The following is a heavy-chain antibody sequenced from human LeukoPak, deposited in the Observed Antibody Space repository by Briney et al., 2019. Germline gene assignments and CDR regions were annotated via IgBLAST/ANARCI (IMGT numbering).Heavy chain of an antibody. V-gene: IGHV1-2*02. Sequence: ASVKVSCKASGYTFTGYYMHWVRQAPGQGLEWMGWINPNSGGTNYAQKFQGRVTITRDTSASTGYMELSSLRSEDTAVYYCARDPNSGYHDYWGQGTLVTVSS. CDR3: ARDPNSGYHDY. CDR2: INPNSGGT. D-gene: IGHD3-22*01. J-gene: IGHJ4*02. CDR1: GYTFTGYY.